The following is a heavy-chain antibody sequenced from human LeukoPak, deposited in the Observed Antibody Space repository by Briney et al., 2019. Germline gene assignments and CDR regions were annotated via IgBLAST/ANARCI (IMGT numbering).Heavy chain of an antibody. V-gene: IGHV3-74*01. CDR1: GFTFSSYW. J-gene: IGHJ6*03. D-gene: IGHD2-2*02. CDR3: ARVSCSRTSCYNDYYYYMDV. CDR2: IKSDRSST. Sequence: GGSLRLSCAASGFTFSSYWMHWVRQAPGKGLVWVSRIKSDRSSTIYADSVKGRFTISRDNAKNTLYLQMNSLRSEDTAVYYCARVSCSRTSCYNDYYYYMDVWGKGTTVTVSS.